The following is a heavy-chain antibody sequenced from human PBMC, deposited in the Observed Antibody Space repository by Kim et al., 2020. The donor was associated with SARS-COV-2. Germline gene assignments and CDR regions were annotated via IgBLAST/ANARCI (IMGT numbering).Heavy chain of an antibody. Sequence: GGSLRLSCAASGFSVSGYWMHWVRQVPGKGLVWISHIKTDGSGTTYADSVRGRFTVSTDNAKNTIYLQMRSLRVEDTAVYYCVRDGPGNTPFDYWGQGTLVTVSS. CDR1: GFSVSGYW. V-gene: IGHV3-74*01. J-gene: IGHJ4*02. CDR2: IKTDGSGT. CDR3: VRDGPGNTPFDY. D-gene: IGHD2-2*02.